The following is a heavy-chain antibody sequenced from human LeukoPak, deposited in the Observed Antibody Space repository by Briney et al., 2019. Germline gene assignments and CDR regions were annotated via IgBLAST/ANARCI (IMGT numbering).Heavy chain of an antibody. CDR1: GFTFSNYG. V-gene: IGHV3-48*01. CDR3: ARAKRNGFDI. J-gene: IGHJ3*02. CDR2: ISSSSSTI. Sequence: GGTLRLSCAASGFTFSNYGMNWVRQAPGKGLEWVSYISSSSSTIYYADSVKGRFTISRDNAKNSLYLQMNSLRAEDTAVYYCARAKRNGFDIWGQGTMISVSS.